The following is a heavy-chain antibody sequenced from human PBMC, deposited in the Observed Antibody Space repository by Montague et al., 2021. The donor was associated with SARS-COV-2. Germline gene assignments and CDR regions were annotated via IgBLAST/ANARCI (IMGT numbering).Heavy chain of an antibody. CDR1: GGSISRYY. Sequence: SETLSLTCTVSGGSISRYYWSWIRQSPGKGLEWIGYIEYSGSTNYSPSLKSRVSISVDTSKNQVSLKLNSVTAVDSAVYYCSRLNMVRGFVDEDYYYYYGLDVWGQGTTVTVSS. D-gene: IGHD3-10*01. J-gene: IGHJ6*02. V-gene: IGHV4-59*13. CDR3: SRLNMVRGFVDEDYYYYYGLDV. CDR2: IEYSGST.